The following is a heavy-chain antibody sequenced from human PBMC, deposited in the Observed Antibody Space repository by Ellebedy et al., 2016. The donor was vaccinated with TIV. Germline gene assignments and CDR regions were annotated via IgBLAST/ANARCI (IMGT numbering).Heavy chain of an antibody. CDR2: INHSGST. Sequence: MPSETLSLSCAVYGWSFSGYYWSWIRQPPGKGLEWIGEINHSGSTNYNPSLKSRVTISVDTSNNQFSLKQSSVTAADTAVYYCARVPPVAGTDYFDFWGQGSLVTVSS. J-gene: IGHJ4*02. D-gene: IGHD1-1*01. CDR1: GWSFSGYY. CDR3: ARVPPVAGTDYFDF. V-gene: IGHV4-34*01.